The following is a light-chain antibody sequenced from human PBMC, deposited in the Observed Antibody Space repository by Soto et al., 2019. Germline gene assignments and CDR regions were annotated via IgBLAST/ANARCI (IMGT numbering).Light chain of an antibody. CDR2: EVS. J-gene: IGLJ2*01. CDR3: APYTSSSTLL. V-gene: IGLV2-18*02. Sequence: QSALTQPPSVSGSPGQSVTISCTGTSSDVGSYNRVSWYQQPPGTAPKLMIYEVSNRPSGVPDRFSGSKSGNTASLTISGLQAENGADNYCAPYTSSSTLLFGGGPKRTVL. CDR1: SSDVGSYNR.